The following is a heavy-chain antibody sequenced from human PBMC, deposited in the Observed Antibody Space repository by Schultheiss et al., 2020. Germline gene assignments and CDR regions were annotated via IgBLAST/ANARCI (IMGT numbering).Heavy chain of an antibody. D-gene: IGHD3-10*01. Sequence: ASVKVSCKASGYTFTSYGISWVRQAPGQGLEWMGWISAYNGNTNYAQKLQGRVTMTTDKSTSTAYMELSSLRSEDTAVYYCATLTMVRGVSGVDYWGQGTLVTVSS. CDR2: ISAYNGNT. CDR3: ATLTMVRGVSGVDY. CDR1: GYTFTSYG. V-gene: IGHV1-18*01. J-gene: IGHJ4*02.